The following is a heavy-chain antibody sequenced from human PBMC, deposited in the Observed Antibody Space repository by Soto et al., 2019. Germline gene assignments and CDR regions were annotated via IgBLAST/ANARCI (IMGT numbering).Heavy chain of an antibody. CDR1: GFTFSSYW. CDR2: IKQDGSEK. Sequence: GGSLRLSCAASGFTFSSYWMSWVRQAPGKGLEWVANIKQDGSEKYYVDSVKGRFTISRDNAKNSLYLQMNSLRAEDTAVYYCARGGAMIRKSPIDYWGQGTLVTVSS. V-gene: IGHV3-7*05. CDR3: ARGGAMIRKSPIDY. J-gene: IGHJ4*02. D-gene: IGHD3-22*01.